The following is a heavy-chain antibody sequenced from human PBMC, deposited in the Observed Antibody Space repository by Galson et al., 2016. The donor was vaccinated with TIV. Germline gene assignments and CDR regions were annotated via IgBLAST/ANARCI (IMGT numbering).Heavy chain of an antibody. CDR1: GFMFSSDW. J-gene: IGHJ4*02. Sequence: SLRLSCAASGFMFSSDWMTWVRQAPGKGLEWVASINQDGSDSPYVDSVKGRFTISSDNAKKSLFLQMNGLRGEDTGVYYCAPGVSAASTGVNWGQGTLVTVSS. D-gene: IGHD6-13*01. V-gene: IGHV3-7*01. CDR3: APGVSAASTGVN. CDR2: INQDGSDS.